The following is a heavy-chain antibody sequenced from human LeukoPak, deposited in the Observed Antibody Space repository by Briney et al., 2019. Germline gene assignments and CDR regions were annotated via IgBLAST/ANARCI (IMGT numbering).Heavy chain of an antibody. CDR2: ISYDGSNK. J-gene: IGHJ4*02. CDR3: AKDSSGWYFDY. D-gene: IGHD6-19*01. CDR1: GFTFSSYG. Sequence: GGSLRLSCAASGFTFSSYGMHWVRQAPGKGLEWVAVISYDGSNKYHADPVKGRFTISRDNSKNTLYLQMNSLRAEDTAVYYCAKDSSGWYFDYWGQGTLVTVSS. V-gene: IGHV3-30*18.